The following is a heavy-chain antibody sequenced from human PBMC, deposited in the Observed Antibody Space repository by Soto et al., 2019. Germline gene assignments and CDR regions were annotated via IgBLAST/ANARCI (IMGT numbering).Heavy chain of an antibody. V-gene: IGHV3-23*01. J-gene: IGHJ4*02. Sequence: EVQLLESGGGSVQPGGSLRLSCAASGFTFSSYAMSWVRQAPGKGLEWVSVISGSGGGTYYADSVKGRFTISRDNSKNTLYLQMNSLRAEDTAVYYCAKGRGDYGGGFDYWGQGTLVTVSS. CDR1: GFTFSSYA. CDR3: AKGRGDYGGGFDY. CDR2: ISGSGGGT. D-gene: IGHD4-17*01.